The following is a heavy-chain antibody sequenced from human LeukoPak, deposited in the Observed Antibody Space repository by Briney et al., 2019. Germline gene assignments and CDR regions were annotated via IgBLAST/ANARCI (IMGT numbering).Heavy chain of an antibody. Sequence: GASLKVSCKASGGTFSSYAISWVRQAPGQGLEWMGGIIPIFGTANYAQKFQGRVTITADESTSTAYMELSSLRSEDTAVYYCASEEASNPFDYWGQGTLVTVSS. D-gene: IGHD4-11*01. J-gene: IGHJ4*02. CDR3: ASEEASNPFDY. CDR2: IIPIFGTA. CDR1: GGTFSSYA. V-gene: IGHV1-69*13.